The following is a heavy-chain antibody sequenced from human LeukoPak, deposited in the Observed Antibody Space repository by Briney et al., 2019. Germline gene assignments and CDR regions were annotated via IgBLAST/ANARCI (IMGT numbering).Heavy chain of an antibody. J-gene: IGHJ4*02. Sequence: PSETLSLTCTVSGGSISSSSYYWGWIRQPPGKGLEWIGSIYYSGSTYYNPSLKSRVTMSVDTSKNQFSLKLSSVTAADTAVYYCARDPVEVRGVIIIWGQGTLVTVLS. CDR2: IYYSGST. CDR1: GGSISSSSYY. D-gene: IGHD3-10*01. CDR3: ARDPVEVRGVIII. V-gene: IGHV4-39*07.